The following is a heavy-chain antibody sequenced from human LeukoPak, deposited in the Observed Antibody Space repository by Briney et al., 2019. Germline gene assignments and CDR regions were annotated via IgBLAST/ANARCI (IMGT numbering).Heavy chain of an antibody. Sequence: ASVKVSCKASGYTFTGYYMHWVRQAPGQGLEWMGWINPNSGGTNYAQKFQGRVTMTRDTSISTAYMELSRLRSDDTAVYYCARDRRVRGVTEKYYYYMDVWGKGTTVTVSS. CDR3: ARDRRVRGVTEKYYYYMDV. CDR1: GYTFTGYY. J-gene: IGHJ6*03. D-gene: IGHD3-10*01. CDR2: INPNSGGT. V-gene: IGHV1-2*02.